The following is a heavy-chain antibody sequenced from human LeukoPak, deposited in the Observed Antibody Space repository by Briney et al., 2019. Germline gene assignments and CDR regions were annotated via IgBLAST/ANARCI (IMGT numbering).Heavy chain of an antibody. CDR3: ARRGDKSEFDS. CDR2: IWYDGSNK. J-gene: IGHJ4*02. V-gene: IGHV3-33*01. D-gene: IGHD2-21*01. CDR1: GFTFSSYG. Sequence: GGSLRLSCAASGFTFSSYGMHWVRQAPGKGLEWVAVIWYDGSNKYYADSVKGRFTISRDNPKNSLYLQMNSLRAEDTAVYYCARRGDKSEFDSWGQGTLVTVSS.